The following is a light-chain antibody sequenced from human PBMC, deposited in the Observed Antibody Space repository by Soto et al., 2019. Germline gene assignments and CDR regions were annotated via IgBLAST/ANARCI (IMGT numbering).Light chain of an antibody. J-gene: IGKJ1*01. CDR1: QSFSNW. V-gene: IGKV1-5*01. Sequence: DIQMTQSPSTLSASLGERVTITCRASQSFSNWLAWYQQKPGKAPRLLIYDVSSLEIGVPSRFSGSASGTEFILTISSLQPDYFATYYCQQFDRYSWTFGQGTTVEMK. CDR2: DVS. CDR3: QQFDRYSWT.